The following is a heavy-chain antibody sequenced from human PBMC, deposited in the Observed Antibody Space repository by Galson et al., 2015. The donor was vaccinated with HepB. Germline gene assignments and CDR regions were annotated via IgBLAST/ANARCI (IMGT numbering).Heavy chain of an antibody. V-gene: IGHV3-23*01. D-gene: IGHD2-2*01. CDR1: GFTFSSYA. Sequence: SLRLSCAASGFTFSSYAMSWARQAPGKGLEWVSAISGSGGSIYYADSVKGRFTISRDNFKHTLYLQMNSLRAEDTAVYLCAKGLTIVVQEGNAFDIWGQGRMVTVSS. J-gene: IGHJ3*02. CDR3: AKGLTIVVQEGNAFDI. CDR2: ISGSGGSI.